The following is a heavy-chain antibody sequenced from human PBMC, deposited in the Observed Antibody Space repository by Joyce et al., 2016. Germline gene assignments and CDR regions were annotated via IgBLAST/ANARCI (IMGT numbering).Heavy chain of an antibody. CDR3: ARERNFGDLSFDP. CDR1: GYTFTSYD. J-gene: IGHJ5*02. V-gene: IGHV1-8*01. CDR2: MNPNSGNT. Sequence: QVQLVQSGAEVKKPGASVKVSCKAFGYTFTSYDINWVRRATGQGLEWMGWMNPNSGNTGYAQKFQGRVTMTRNTSISTAYMEVSSLRSEDTAVYYCARERNFGDLSFDPWGQGTLVTVSS. D-gene: IGHD4-17*01.